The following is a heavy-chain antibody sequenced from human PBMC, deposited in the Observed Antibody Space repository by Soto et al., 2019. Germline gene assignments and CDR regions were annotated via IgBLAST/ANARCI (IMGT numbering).Heavy chain of an antibody. CDR1: GFTFTSYG. CDR3: VSVRGYGHASAPYS. V-gene: IGHV3-30*03. D-gene: IGHD3-10*01. J-gene: IGHJ4*02. Sequence: QAHLVESGGGVVQPGRSLRLSCAASGFTFTSYGMHWVRQAPGTRLEWVAVISYDGGLQHYADSVKGRFTISRDNSKNLVLLQMTSLRAEDPAVYYCVSVRGYGHASAPYSWGQGTRVSVSS. CDR2: ISYDGGLQ.